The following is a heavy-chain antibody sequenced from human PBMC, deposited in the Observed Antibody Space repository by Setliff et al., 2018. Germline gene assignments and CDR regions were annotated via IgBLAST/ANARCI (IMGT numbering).Heavy chain of an antibody. V-gene: IGHV4-61*09. CDR1: GASIASGGFY. CDR3: ARSPSSGAYWNPRPFYSDY. Sequence: SETLSLTCSVSGASIASGGFYWTWIRQPAGKGLEWIGHISPSGSTTYNPSVKSRVTISLATSKNHFSLKLDSVTVADTALYYCARSPSSGAYWNPRPFYSDYWARGTLVTVSS. CDR2: ISPSGST. D-gene: IGHD1-26*01. J-gene: IGHJ4*02.